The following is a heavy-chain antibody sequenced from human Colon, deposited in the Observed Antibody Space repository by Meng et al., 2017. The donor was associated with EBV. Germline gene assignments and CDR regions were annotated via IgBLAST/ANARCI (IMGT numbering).Heavy chain of an antibody. D-gene: IGHD6-13*01. CDR1: GFTFSDYY. Sequence: QVQRVESGGGLVKPGGSLRLSCAASGFTFSDYYMNWIRQAPGKGLEWLSYISSSGSTINYADSVKGRFTISRDNAKNSLYLQMNSLRAEDTAVYYCARDLGVAATGTSYFDPWGQGTLVTVSS. CDR2: ISSSGSTI. CDR3: ARDLGVAATGTSYFDP. J-gene: IGHJ5*02. V-gene: IGHV3-11*01.